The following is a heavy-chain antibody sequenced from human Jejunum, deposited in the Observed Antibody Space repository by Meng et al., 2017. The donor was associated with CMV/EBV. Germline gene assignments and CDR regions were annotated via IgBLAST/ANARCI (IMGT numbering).Heavy chain of an antibody. V-gene: IGHV3-74*01. J-gene: IGHJ5*02. CDR3: VRDKPHNWFDP. CDR2: VNNDGSDT. Sequence: AASGFIFSNYWMHWVPQAPGKGLVWVSRVNNDGSDTIYADSVKGRFTISRDNAKNTLYLQMNSLRAEDTGVYYCVRDKPHNWFDPWGQGTLVTVSS. CDR1: GFIFSNYW.